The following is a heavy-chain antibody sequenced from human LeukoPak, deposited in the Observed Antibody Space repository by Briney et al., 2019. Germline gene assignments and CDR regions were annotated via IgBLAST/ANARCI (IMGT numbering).Heavy chain of an antibody. Sequence: GGSLRLSCAASGFTFSSYAMRWVRQAPGKGLECVSGISGSGGSTYYADSVKGRFTISRDNSKNTLYLQMNSLRPEDTAIYYCAKDKEDHSGNWYPGSWGQGTLVTVSS. D-gene: IGHD6-13*01. J-gene: IGHJ5*02. CDR2: ISGSGGST. CDR1: GFTFSSYA. CDR3: AKDKEDHSGNWYPGS. V-gene: IGHV3-23*01.